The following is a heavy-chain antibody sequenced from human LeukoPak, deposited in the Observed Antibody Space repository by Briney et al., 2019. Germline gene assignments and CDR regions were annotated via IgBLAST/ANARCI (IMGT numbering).Heavy chain of an antibody. D-gene: IGHD6-6*01. V-gene: IGHV4-39*01. CDR2: SYYSGIP. CDR1: GDSIRSSSYY. J-gene: IGHJ6*02. CDR3: ARQGYSSSSGGHVFYRLDV. Sequence: SETLSLTCTVSGDSIRSSSYYWGWIRQPPGKGLEWIGSSYYSGIPYDNPSLKSRVTTSVDASKNQFSMKLTSVTAADTAVHRCARQGYSSSSGGHVFYRLDVRGPGNTVTVSS.